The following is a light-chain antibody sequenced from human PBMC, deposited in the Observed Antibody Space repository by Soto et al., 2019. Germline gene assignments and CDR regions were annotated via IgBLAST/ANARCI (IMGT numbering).Light chain of an antibody. J-gene: IGKJ1*01. CDR2: EAS. V-gene: IGKV2D-29*01. CDR1: QSLLHSDGKTY. Sequence: EIVLTQTPLSLSVTPGQPASISCKSSQSLLHSDGKTYLYWYLQRPGQPPQALMYEASNRFSGVTDRFSGSGSGKDFTLKISRVEADDVGVYYCMQGTQFPLTFGQGTKAEIK. CDR3: MQGTQFPLT.